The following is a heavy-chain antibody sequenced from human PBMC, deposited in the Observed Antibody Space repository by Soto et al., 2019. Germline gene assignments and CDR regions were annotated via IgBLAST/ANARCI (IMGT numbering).Heavy chain of an antibody. CDR1: GFTFSSYA. CDR2: ISYDGSNK. J-gene: IGHJ4*02. Sequence: QVQLVESGGGVVQPGRSLRLSCAASGFTFSSYAMHWVRQAPGKGLEWVAVISYDGSNKYYADSVKGRFTISRDNSKNTLYLQMNSLRAEDMAVYYCARETVVTARTPVWDYWGQGTLVTVSS. V-gene: IGHV3-30-3*01. CDR3: ARETVVTARTPVWDY. D-gene: IGHD2-21*02.